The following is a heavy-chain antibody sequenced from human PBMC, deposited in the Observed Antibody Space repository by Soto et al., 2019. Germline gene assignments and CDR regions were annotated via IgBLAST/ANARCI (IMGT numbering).Heavy chain of an antibody. Sequence: SETLSLTCAVYGGSFSGYYWSWIRQPPGKGLEWIGEINHSGSTNYNPSLKSRVTISVDTSKNQFSLKLSSVTAADTAVYYCARGFSGSYDYWGQGTLVTVSS. CDR1: GGSFSGYY. CDR3: ARGFSGSYDY. D-gene: IGHD1-26*01. J-gene: IGHJ4*02. CDR2: INHSGST. V-gene: IGHV4-34*01.